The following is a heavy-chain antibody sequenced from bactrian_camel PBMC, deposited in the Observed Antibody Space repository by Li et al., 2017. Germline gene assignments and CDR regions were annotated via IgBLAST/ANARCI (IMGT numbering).Heavy chain of an antibody. CDR2: FGSDGST. V-gene: IGHV3S55*01. J-gene: IGHJ4*01. D-gene: IGHD3*01. Sequence: SLRLSCSASGFTFDDSDMGWYHQSSGDECELVAMFGSDGSTDYADSVKGRFAVSADSAKRTLYLQMDNLKAEDTGMYYCASARWILLESKRSCVEERNRGRGGWGQGTQVTVS. CDR1: GFTFDDSD. CDR3: ASARWILLESKRSCVEERNRGRGG.